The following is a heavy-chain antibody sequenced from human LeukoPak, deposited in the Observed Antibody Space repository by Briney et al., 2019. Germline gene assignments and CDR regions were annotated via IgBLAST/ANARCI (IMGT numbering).Heavy chain of an antibody. CDR3: ARGAPTADFWSGYYTGGDDWFDP. D-gene: IGHD3-3*01. CDR2: INSDGSST. J-gene: IGHJ5*02. Sequence: PGGSLRLSCAASGFTFSSYWMHWVRQAPGKGMVWVSRINSDGSSTSCADSVKGRFTISRDNAKNTLYLQMNSLRAEDTAVYYCARGAPTADFWSGYYTGGDDWFDPWGQGTLVTVSS. CDR1: GFTFSSYW. V-gene: IGHV3-74*01.